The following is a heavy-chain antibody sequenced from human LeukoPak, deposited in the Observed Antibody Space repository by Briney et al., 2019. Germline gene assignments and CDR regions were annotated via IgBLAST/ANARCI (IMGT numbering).Heavy chain of an antibody. V-gene: IGHV3-7*01. J-gene: IGHJ5*02. CDR2: IKQDGSEK. Sequence: GGSLGLSCAASGFTFSDYWMSWVRQAPGKGLEWVANIKQDGSEKYYVDSVKGRFTISRDNAKKSLYLQMSSLRAEDTAVYYCARELVSWFDPWGQGTLVTVSS. CDR1: GFTFSDYW. CDR3: ARELVSWFDP.